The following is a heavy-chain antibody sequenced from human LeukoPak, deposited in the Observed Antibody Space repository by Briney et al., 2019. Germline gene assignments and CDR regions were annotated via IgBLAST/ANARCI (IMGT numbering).Heavy chain of an antibody. Sequence: SQTLSLTCTVSGGSISSGDYYWSWIRQPPGKGLEWIGSIYHSGSTYYNPSLKSRVTISVDTSKNQFSLKLSSVTAADTAVYYCARGGDYDYVWGSPIPVYYFDYWGQGTLVTVSS. J-gene: IGHJ4*02. V-gene: IGHV4-39*07. CDR3: ARGGDYDYVWGSPIPVYYFDY. CDR1: GGSISSGDYY. CDR2: IYHSGST. D-gene: IGHD3-16*01.